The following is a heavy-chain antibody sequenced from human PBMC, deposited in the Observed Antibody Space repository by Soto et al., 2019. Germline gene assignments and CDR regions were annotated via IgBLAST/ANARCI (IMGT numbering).Heavy chain of an antibody. CDR1: GYTFTSYA. CDR2: ISPYNGNT. CDR3: ARGIGGWFGVAYYYGMDV. D-gene: IGHD3-10*01. J-gene: IGHJ6*02. Sequence: ASVKVSCKASGYTFTSYAMNWVRQAPGQGLEWMGWISPYNGNTNYAQKLQGRVTMTTDTSTSTAYMDLRSLRSDDTAVYYCARGIGGWFGVAYYYGMDVWGQGTTVTVSS. V-gene: IGHV1-18*01.